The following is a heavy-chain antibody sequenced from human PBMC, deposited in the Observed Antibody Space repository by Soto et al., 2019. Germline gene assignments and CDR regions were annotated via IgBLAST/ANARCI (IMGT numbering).Heavy chain of an antibody. V-gene: IGHV4-59*02. CDR3: ARAQAPGIHYLYS. CDR1: GDSVNRYY. D-gene: IGHD1-20*01. Sequence: PSETLSLTCTVTGDSVNRYYWSWMRQPPGKGLECMGYVYYSGSTNYNPSLKSRVTISVDTSKNQISLRLKSVTAADTAVYYCARAQAPGIHYLYSWGWESLATVGS. J-gene: IGHJ4*02. CDR2: VYYSGST.